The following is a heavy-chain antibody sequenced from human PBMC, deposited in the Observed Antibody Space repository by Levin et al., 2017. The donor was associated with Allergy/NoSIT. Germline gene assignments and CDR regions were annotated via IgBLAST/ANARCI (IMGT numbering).Heavy chain of an antibody. D-gene: IGHD2-2*01. Sequence: SQTLSLTCAISGDSVSSNSAAWNWIRQSPSRGLEWLGRTYYRSKWYNDYAVSVKSRITINPDTSKNQFSLQLNSVTPEDTAVYYCARGGGYCSSTSCYGSLNIDYWGQGTLVTVSS. CDR1: GDSVSSNSAA. J-gene: IGHJ4*02. CDR3: ARGGGYCSSTSCYGSLNIDY. V-gene: IGHV6-1*01. CDR2: TYYRSKWYN.